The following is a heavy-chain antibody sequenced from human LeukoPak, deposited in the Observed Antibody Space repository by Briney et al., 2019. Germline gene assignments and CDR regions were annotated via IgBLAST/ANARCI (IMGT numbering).Heavy chain of an antibody. CDR1: GFTFSSYG. CDR3: ARSMVTIPIPGGY. J-gene: IGHJ4*02. CDR2: IRYDGSNK. D-gene: IGHD5-24*01. Sequence: GGSPRLSCAASGFTFSSYGMHWVRQAPGKGLEWVAFIRYDGSNKYYADSVKGRFTISRDNSKNTLYLQMNSLRAEDTAVYYCARSMVTIPIPGGYWGQGTLVTVSS. V-gene: IGHV3-30*02.